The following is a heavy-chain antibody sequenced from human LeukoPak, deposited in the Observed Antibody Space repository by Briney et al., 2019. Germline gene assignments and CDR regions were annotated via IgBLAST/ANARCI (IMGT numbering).Heavy chain of an antibody. CDR3: AGERGEEYSSGWYKRNYFDN. V-gene: IGHV4-39*07. Sequence: SETLSLTCTVSSDSFSSVTDYWAWIRQPPGKGLEWIASGYYGGGTYYNPSLESRVAISADMSKNQFSLKLTSVTGADTAVYYCAGERGEEYSSGWYKRNYFDNWGQGIRVTVSS. CDR2: GYYGGGT. CDR1: SDSFSSVTDY. D-gene: IGHD6-19*01. J-gene: IGHJ4*02.